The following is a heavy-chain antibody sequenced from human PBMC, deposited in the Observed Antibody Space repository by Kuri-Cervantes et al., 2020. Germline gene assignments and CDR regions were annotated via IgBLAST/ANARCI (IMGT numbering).Heavy chain of an antibody. CDR2: ISGSGGST. D-gene: IGHD2-2*01. Sequence: GESLKISCAASGFTVSSNYMSWVRQAPGKGLEWVSAISGSGGSTYYADSVKGRFTISRDNSKNTLYLQMNSLRAEDTAVYYCAKVGAIVVVPAAMLDYWGQGTLVTDSS. CDR1: GFTVSSNY. V-gene: IGHV3-23*01. J-gene: IGHJ4*02. CDR3: AKVGAIVVVPAAMLDY.